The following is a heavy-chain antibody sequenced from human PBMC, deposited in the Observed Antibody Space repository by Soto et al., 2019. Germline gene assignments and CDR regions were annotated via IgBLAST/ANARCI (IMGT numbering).Heavy chain of an antibody. CDR2: ISSSSYI. CDR3: ARGLLGYCTNGVCPFDY. Sequence: PGGSLRLSCAASGFTFSSYSMNWVRQAPGKGLEWVSSISSSSYIYYADSVKGRFTISRDNAKNSLYLQMNSLRAEDTAVYYCARGLLGYCTNGVCPFDYWGQGTLVTVS. D-gene: IGHD2-8*01. CDR1: GFTFSSYS. V-gene: IGHV3-21*01. J-gene: IGHJ4*02.